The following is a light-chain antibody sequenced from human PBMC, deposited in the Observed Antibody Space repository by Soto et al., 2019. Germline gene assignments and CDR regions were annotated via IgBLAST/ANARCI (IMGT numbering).Light chain of an antibody. J-gene: IGKJ1*01. CDR1: QSVNSN. CDR2: DAS. V-gene: IGKV3-15*01. Sequence: EIVMTQSPATLSVSPGETDTISCRASQSVNSNLAWYQQKPGQAPRLLISDASTRAAGLPARFSGSGSGTEFTLTISSLQSEDFAVYFCQQSNNWPKTFGQGTKVDIK. CDR3: QQSNNWPKT.